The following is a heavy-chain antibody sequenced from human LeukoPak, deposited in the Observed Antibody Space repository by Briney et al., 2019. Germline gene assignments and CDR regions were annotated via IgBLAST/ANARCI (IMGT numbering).Heavy chain of an antibody. J-gene: IGHJ4*02. CDR1: GLTFSSYA. CDR2: LSGSGDYT. CDR3: AKTTGYYSSSPLDY. Sequence: TGGSLRLSCAASGLTFSSYAMNWVRQAPGKGLEWVSSLSGSGDYTYYADSVKGRFIISRDNSKNTLYLQMNSLRAEDTAVYYCAKTTGYYSSSPLDYWGQGTLVTVSS. V-gene: IGHV3-23*01. D-gene: IGHD3-9*01.